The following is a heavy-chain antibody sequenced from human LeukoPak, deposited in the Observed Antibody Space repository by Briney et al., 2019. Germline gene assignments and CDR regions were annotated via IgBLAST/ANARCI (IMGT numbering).Heavy chain of an antibody. J-gene: IGHJ5*02. CDR3: ARETTSGWFDP. Sequence: GGSLRLSCAASGFTVSSNYMSWVRQAPGKGLEWVSVMYTGGTTYYADSVKGRFTISRDNSKNTLYLQMNSLRAEDTAVYYCARETTSGWFDPWGQGTLVTVSS. CDR2: MYTGGTT. CDR1: GFTVSSNY. V-gene: IGHV3-53*01. D-gene: IGHD1/OR15-1a*01.